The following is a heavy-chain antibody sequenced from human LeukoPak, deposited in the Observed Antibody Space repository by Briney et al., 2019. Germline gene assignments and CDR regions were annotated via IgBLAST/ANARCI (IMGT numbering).Heavy chain of an antibody. J-gene: IGHJ6*03. D-gene: IGHD3-16*01. V-gene: IGHV3-23*01. CDR2: ISASGHYT. CDR1: GFTFGNYA. Sequence: GGSLRLSCEVSGFTFGNYAMSWVRQTPGKGLEWISGISASGHYTYNTESLKGRFTISRDNSKNTVYLQMSNLRVEDTALYYCVRDGSWGDYSFYFYIDVWGKGTTVTVSS. CDR3: VRDGSWGDYSFYFYIDV.